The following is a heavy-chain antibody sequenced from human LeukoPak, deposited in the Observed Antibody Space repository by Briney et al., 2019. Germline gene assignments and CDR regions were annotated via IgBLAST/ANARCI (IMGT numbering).Heavy chain of an antibody. CDR2: IYYSGST. CDR1: GGSISSYY. V-gene: IGHV4-59*08. D-gene: IGHD3-10*01. CDR3: ARYGSGSYSFGMDV. J-gene: IGHJ6*02. Sequence: SETLSLTCTVSGGSISSYYWSWIRQPPGKGLEWMGYIYYSGSTNYNPSLKRRVTISVDTSKNQFSLKLSSVTAADTAVYYCARYGSGSYSFGMDVWGQGTTVTVSS.